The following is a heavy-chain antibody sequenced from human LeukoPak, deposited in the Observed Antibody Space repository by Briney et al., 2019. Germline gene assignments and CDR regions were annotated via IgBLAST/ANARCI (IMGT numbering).Heavy chain of an antibody. CDR2: IYHSGST. CDR1: GYSISSGYY. CDR3: ARRISSWYAIDY. Sequence: PSETLSLTXTVSGYSISSGYYWGWIRPPPGKGLEWIGSIYHSGSTYYNPSLKSRVTISVDTSKNQFSLKLSSVTAADTAVYYCARRISSWYAIDYWGQGTLVTVSS. V-gene: IGHV4-38-2*02. D-gene: IGHD6-13*01. J-gene: IGHJ4*02.